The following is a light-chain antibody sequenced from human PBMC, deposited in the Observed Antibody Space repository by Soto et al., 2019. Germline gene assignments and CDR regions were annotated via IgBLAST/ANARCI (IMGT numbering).Light chain of an antibody. Sequence: DIQMTQSPPTLSASVGDRVTITCRASQSISSRLAWYQQKPGKAPKLLIYKASSLERGVPSRFRGSGSGTEFTLTISSLQPDDFKTYYCQQYNSYSSFGPGTRVDIK. V-gene: IGKV1-5*03. CDR1: QSISSR. CDR2: KAS. CDR3: QQYNSYSS. J-gene: IGKJ3*01.